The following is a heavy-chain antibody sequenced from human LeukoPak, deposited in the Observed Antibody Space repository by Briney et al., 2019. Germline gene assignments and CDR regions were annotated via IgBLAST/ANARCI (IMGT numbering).Heavy chain of an antibody. D-gene: IGHD3-10*01. Sequence: SETLSLTCTVSHFISSYYWIWIRQPPGKGLEWIGYISYSGSTHYNPSLKSRLTISIDTSKNQFSLKLTSVTAADTAVYYCTRQWFGELFSVFDYWGQGSLVTVSS. CDR3: TRQWFGELFSVFDY. CDR2: ISYSGST. J-gene: IGHJ4*02. CDR1: HFISSYY. V-gene: IGHV4-59*08.